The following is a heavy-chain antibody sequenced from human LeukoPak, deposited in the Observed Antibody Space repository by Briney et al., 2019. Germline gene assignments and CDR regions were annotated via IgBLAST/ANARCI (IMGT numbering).Heavy chain of an antibody. V-gene: IGHV3-9*01. D-gene: IGHD6-19*01. CDR2: ISWNSGSI. Sequence: GGSLRLSCAASGFTFDDYAMHWVRQAPGKGLEWVSGISWNSGSIGYADSVKGRFTISRDNAKNSLYLQMNSLRAEDTALYYCAREGGEAVAGTVDYWGQGTLVTVSS. CDR1: GFTFDDYA. CDR3: AREGGEAVAGTVDY. J-gene: IGHJ4*02.